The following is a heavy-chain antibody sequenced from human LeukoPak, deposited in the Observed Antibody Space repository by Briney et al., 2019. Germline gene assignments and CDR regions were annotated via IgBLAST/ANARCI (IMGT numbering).Heavy chain of an antibody. CDR3: ARVWGAPPPTTDIVVVPAATPGDYFDY. CDR1: GGSISSGGYY. CDR2: IYHSGST. V-gene: IGHV4-30-2*01. Sequence: PSETLSLTCTVSGGSISSGGYYWSWIRQPPGKGLEWIGYIYHSGSTYYNPSLKSRVTISVDRSKNQFSLKLSSVTAADTAVYYCARVWGAPPPTTDIVVVPAATPGDYFDYWGQGTLVTVSS. D-gene: IGHD2-2*01. J-gene: IGHJ4*02.